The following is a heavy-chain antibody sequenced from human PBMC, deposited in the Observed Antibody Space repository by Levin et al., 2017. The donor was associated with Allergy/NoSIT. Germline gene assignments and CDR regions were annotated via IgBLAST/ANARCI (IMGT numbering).Heavy chain of an antibody. D-gene: IGHD6-13*01. V-gene: IGHV3-74*01. J-gene: IGHJ4*02. CDR3: ARESWCHGYNFDS. CDR1: GFTFRGHY. CDR2: IDTDGSTT. Sequence: GGSLRLSCAASGFTFRGHYMHWVRQVPGKGLVWVSRIDTDGSTTSYADSVKGRFTISRDNAKNTLYLQMNNLRAEDTALYYCARESWCHGYNFDSWGQGTLVTVSS.